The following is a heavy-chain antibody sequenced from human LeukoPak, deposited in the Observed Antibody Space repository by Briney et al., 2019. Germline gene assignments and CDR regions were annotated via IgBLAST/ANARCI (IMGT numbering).Heavy chain of an antibody. J-gene: IGHJ4*02. Sequence: GSSVKVSFKASGGTFSSYAISWVRQTPGQGLEWMGRIIPILGIANYAQKFQGRVTITADKSTSTAYMELSSLRSEDTAVYYCARGWIQLGLDYWGQGTLVTVSS. V-gene: IGHV1-69*04. CDR1: GGTFSSYA. CDR2: IIPILGIA. CDR3: ARGWIQLGLDY. D-gene: IGHD5-18*01.